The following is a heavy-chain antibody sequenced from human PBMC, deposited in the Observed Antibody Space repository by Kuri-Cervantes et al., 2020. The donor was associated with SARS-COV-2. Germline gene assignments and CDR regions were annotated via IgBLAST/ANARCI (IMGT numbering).Heavy chain of an antibody. CDR2: IYHSGST. Sequence: SETLSLTCAVSGYSISSGYYWGWIRQPPGKGLEWIGSIYHSGSTYYNPSLKSRFTISVDTSKNQFSLKLSSVTAADTAVYYCARSKSWRWFDPWGQGTLVTVSS. J-gene: IGHJ5*02. D-gene: IGHD3-3*01. V-gene: IGHV4-38-2*01. CDR1: GYSISSGYY. CDR3: ARSKSWRWFDP.